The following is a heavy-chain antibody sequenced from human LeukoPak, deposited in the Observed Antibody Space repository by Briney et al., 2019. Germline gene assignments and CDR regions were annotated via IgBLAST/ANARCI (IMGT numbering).Heavy chain of an antibody. J-gene: IGHJ4*02. V-gene: IGHV3-21*01. D-gene: IGHD3-3*01. Sequence: GGSLRLSCAASGLTFSSYSMNWVRQAPGKGLEWVSSISSSSSYIYYADSVKGRFTISRDNAKNSLYLQMNSLRAEDTAVYYCARGLGYDFWSGYYTELDYWGQGTLVIVSS. CDR1: GLTFSSYS. CDR2: ISSSSSYI. CDR3: ARGLGYDFWSGYYTELDY.